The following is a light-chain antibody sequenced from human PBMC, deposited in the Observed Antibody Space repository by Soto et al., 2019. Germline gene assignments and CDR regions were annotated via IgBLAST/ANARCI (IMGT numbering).Light chain of an antibody. J-gene: IGLJ1*01. V-gene: IGLV2-14*01. CDR3: SSKTSSRAPFV. CDR1: TSDVGAYNY. CDR2: EVS. Sequence: QSVLTQPASVSGSPGQSITISCTGSTSDVGAYNYVSWYKHHPGQAPQLMIYEVSNRPSGVSNRFSGSKSGNTASLTISGLQADDEGDYYCSSKTSSRAPFVFGNGTKLTVL.